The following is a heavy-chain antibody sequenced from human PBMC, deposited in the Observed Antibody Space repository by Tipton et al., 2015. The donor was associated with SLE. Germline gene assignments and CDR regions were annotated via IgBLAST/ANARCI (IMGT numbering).Heavy chain of an antibody. V-gene: IGHV3-23*01. CDR3: ARVFSWNFDYFYMDV. CDR2: ILGGGGST. Sequence: SLRLSCAASGFPFPNHAMTWVRQAPGKGLEWVSGILGGGGSTYYADSVNGLFTISRDNSKNTLYLQMSGLGPEDTAIYYCARVFSWNFDYFYMDVWGKGTTVTVSS. J-gene: IGHJ6*03. CDR1: GFPFPNHA. D-gene: IGHD1-7*01.